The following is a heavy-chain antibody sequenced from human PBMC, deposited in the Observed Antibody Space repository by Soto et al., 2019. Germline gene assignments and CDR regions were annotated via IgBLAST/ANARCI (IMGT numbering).Heavy chain of an antibody. CDR1: GYSFTRYW. D-gene: IGHD6-19*01. V-gene: IGHV5-51*01. J-gene: IGHJ4*02. CDR3: ARPMDRTGWLFYGQ. Sequence: PGESLKISCKGSGYSFTRYWIDWVRQMHGKGGEWRGSSFPVDSDSRYSPSFQGQVTISVDKSISTAYLQWNSVKPSDPAMYYCARPMDRTGWLFYGQWGQGTLVTAS. CDR2: SFPVDSDS.